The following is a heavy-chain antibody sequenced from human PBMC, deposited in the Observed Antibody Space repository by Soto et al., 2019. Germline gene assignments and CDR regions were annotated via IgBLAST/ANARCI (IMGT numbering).Heavy chain of an antibody. CDR1: GFTFSDYY. CDR2: INSRSSST. Sequence: GGSLRLSCAASGFTFSDYYMSWIRQAPGKGLEWVSYINSRSSSTNYADSVKGRFTISRDNAKNLLYLQMSSLTVEVTAVYYCVKGRNWASGSDYRGQGTLVTVSS. D-gene: IGHD7-27*01. V-gene: IGHV3-11*05. J-gene: IGHJ4*02. CDR3: VKGRNWASGSDY.